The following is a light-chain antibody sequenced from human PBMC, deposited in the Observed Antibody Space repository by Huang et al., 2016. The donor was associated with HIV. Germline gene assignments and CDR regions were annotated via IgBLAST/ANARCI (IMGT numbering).Light chain of an antibody. V-gene: IGKV1-33*01. CDR1: RHIYSY. CDR3: QQYDSLPRT. CDR2: DAA. J-gene: IGKJ3*01. Sequence: DIQMTQPPSSLSASIGDRVTITCRASRHIYSYLNWYQHRPGKAPKLLIYDAANLEVGVPSRFSGSGSGRNFTLIISSLQPDDFATYYCQQYDSLPRTFGPGTKV.